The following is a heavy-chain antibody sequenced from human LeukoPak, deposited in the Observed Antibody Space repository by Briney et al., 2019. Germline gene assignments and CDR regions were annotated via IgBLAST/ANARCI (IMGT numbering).Heavy chain of an antibody. J-gene: IGHJ6*03. CDR2: IYYTGST. Sequence: SETLSLTCTVSGGSISTYYWSWIRQSPGKGLEWIGYIYYTGSTSYNPSLKSRVAISVDTSKNQFSLKLSSVTAADTAVYYCSRATSWSYYYMDVWDKGTTVTVSS. V-gene: IGHV4-59*01. CDR1: GGSISTYY. CDR3: SRATSWSYYYMDV.